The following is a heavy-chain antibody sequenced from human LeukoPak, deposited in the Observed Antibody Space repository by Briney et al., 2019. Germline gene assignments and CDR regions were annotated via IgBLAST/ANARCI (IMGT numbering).Heavy chain of an antibody. V-gene: IGHV3-9*01. CDR2: LSWHSGSI. CDR3: AKETKVGENLYYFDY. D-gene: IGHD1-26*01. J-gene: IGHJ4*02. Sequence: PGGSLRLSCVASGFKFAMHWVRQAPGTGLEWVSGLSWHSGSIGYADSVKGRFIISRDNAKNSLYLEMNSLRPGDSALYYCAKETKVGENLYYFDYWGRGTLVTVSS. CDR1: GFKFA.